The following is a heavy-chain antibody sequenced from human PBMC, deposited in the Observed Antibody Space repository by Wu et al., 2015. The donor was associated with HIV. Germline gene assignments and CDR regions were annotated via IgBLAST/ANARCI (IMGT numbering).Heavy chain of an antibody. V-gene: IGHV1-2*02. J-gene: IGHJ3*02. CDR3: ARDMGHEGRQWLVQPGAFDI. D-gene: IGHD6-19*01. CDR1: GYTFSGHY. CDR2: INPNSGGT. Sequence: QVQLVQSGAEVKKPGASVKVSCKTSGYTFSGHYMHWVRQAPGQGLEWMGWINPNSGGTNYAQKFQGRVTMTRDTSISTAYMELSRLRSDDTAVYYCARDMGHEGRQWLVQPGAFDIWGQGTMVTVSS.